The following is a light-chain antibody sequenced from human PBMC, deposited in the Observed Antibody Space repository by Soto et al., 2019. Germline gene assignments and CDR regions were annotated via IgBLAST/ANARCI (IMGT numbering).Light chain of an antibody. Sequence: QSVLTQPASVSGSPGQSITISCTGTSSDVGSYNLVSWYQQHPGKAPKLMIYEVSKRPSGVSNRFSGSKSGNTASLTISGLQAEDEVVYYCCSYAGSSPPLVFVTGTKVTVL. CDR1: SSDVGSYNL. J-gene: IGLJ1*01. CDR3: CSYAGSSPPLV. CDR2: EVS. V-gene: IGLV2-23*02.